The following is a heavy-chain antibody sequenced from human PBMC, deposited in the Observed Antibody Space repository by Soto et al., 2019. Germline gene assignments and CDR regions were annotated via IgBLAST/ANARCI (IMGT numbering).Heavy chain of an antibody. CDR2: IYYSGST. CDR1: GGSISSYY. V-gene: IGHV4-59*01. CDR3: ARANELLWFGELLYPLPDY. Sequence: SETLSLTCTVSGGSISSYYWSWIRQPPGKGLEWIGYIYYSGSTNYNPSLKSRVTISVDTSKNQFSLKLSSVTAADTAVYYCARANELLWFGELLYPLPDYWGQGTLVTVSS. J-gene: IGHJ4*02. D-gene: IGHD3-10*01.